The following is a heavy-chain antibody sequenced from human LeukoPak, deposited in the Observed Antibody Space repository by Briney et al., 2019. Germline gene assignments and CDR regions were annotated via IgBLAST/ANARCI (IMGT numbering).Heavy chain of an antibody. V-gene: IGHV1-2*02. CDR1: GYTFIGYY. J-gene: IGHJ4*02. CDR3: ARGSGSSDY. D-gene: IGHD1-26*01. Sequence: ASVKVSCKASGYTFIGYYIYWVRQAPGQGLEWMGWINPNSGGINYVQKFQGRVTMTRDTSISAAYMELSRLRSDDTAVYYCARGSGSSDYWGQGTLVTVSS. CDR2: INPNSGGI.